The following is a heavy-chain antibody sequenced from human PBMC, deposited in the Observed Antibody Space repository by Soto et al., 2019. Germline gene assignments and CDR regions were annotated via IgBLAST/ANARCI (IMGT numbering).Heavy chain of an antibody. CDR2: ISWDGGST. Sequence: EVQLVESGGVVVQPGGSLRLSCAASGFTFDDYTMHCVRQAPGKGLEWVSLISWDGGSTYYADSVKGRFTISRDNSKNSLYLQMNSLRTEDTALYYCAKDFGRPQYAFDYWGQGTLVTVSS. V-gene: IGHV3-43*01. CDR3: AKDFGRPQYAFDY. D-gene: IGHD4-4*01. CDR1: GFTFDDYT. J-gene: IGHJ4*02.